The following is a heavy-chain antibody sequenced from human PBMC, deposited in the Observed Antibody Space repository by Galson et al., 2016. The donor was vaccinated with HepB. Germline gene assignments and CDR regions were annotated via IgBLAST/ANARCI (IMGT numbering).Heavy chain of an antibody. Sequence: SWIRQPPGKGLEWIGEVTETGRTNDNPSLKSRVTVSLATSKDRFSLRLTSVTAADTAVYYCARTPPGDYYYAMDVWGEGTTVIV. J-gene: IGHJ6*02. CDR2: VTETGRT. CDR3: ARTPPGDYYYAMDV. V-gene: IGHV4-34*01.